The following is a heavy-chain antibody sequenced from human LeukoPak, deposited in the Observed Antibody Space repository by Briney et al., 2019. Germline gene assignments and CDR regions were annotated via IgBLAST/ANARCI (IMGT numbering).Heavy chain of an antibody. CDR1: GFTFSSYG. CDR2: ISGSGGST. J-gene: IGHJ5*02. D-gene: IGHD3-22*01. Sequence: GGSLRLSCAASGFTFSSYGMSWVRQAPGKGLEWVSAISGSGGSTYYADSVKGRFTISRDNSKNTLYLQMNSLRAEDTAVYYCAKWPEEYYDSRDNWFDPWGQGTLVTVSS. CDR3: AKWPEEYYDSRDNWFDP. V-gene: IGHV3-23*01.